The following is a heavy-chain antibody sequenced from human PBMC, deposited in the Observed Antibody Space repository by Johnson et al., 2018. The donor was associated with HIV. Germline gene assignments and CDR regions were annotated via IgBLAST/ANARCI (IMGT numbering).Heavy chain of an antibody. CDR3: AKEGIVPTATVVGPPVDLDL. V-gene: IGHV3-23*04. CDR1: GFTFDDYA. CDR2: ISSSGGDT. D-gene: IGHD5-12*01. J-gene: IGHJ3*01. Sequence: VQLVESGGGLVQPGRSLRLSCAASGFTFDDYAMHWVRQVAGKGLEWVSAISSSGGDTYSADSVEGRFSVSRDHSKNILYLHMNIVRTDDTALYFCAKEGIVPTATVVGPPVDLDLWGQGTTVTVSS.